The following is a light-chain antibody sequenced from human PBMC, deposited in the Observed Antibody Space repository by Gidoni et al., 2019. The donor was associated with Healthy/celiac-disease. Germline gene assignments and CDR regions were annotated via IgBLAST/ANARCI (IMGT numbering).Light chain of an antibody. V-gene: IGLV2-11*01. Sequence: QSALPQPRPVSGSPGRPVTISFTGTSSDVGGSNYVSWYQQHPGKAPKRMIYEVSNRPSGAPDRFSGSKSGNTASLTISGLQAEDEADYYCCSYAGSYTDVVFGGGTKLTVL. CDR1: SSDVGGSNY. CDR2: EVS. J-gene: IGLJ2*01. CDR3: CSYAGSYTDVV.